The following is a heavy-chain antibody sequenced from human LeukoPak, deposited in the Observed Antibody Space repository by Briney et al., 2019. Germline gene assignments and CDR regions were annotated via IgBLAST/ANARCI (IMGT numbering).Heavy chain of an antibody. J-gene: IGHJ6*03. CDR2: MYIGGRT. CDR1: GTSIRSGSYY. V-gene: IGHV4-61*02. Sequence: SQTLSLTCTVTGTSIRSGSYYWNWIRQAAGKGLEWIGRMYIGGRTTYNPSLKSRVTISLETTENQFSLRLRSVSAADTAVYYCAREGIAVADTYYYYYMDVWGKGTWVTVSS. CDR3: AREGIAVADTYYYYYMDV. D-gene: IGHD6-19*01.